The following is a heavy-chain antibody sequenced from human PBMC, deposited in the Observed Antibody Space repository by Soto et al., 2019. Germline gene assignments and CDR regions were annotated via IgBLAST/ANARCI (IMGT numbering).Heavy chain of an antibody. D-gene: IGHD2-21*01. CDR2: ISYDGSNK. J-gene: IGHJ5*02. CDR1: GFTFSIYA. CDR3: AREYSDGWFDP. Sequence: QVQLVESGGGVVQPGRSLRLSCAASGFTFSIYAMHWVRQAPGKGLEWVAVISYDGSNKYNADSVKGRFTISRDNSKNTVYLQMNSLRAEDSAVYYCAREYSDGWFDPWGQGTLVTVSS. V-gene: IGHV3-30-3*01.